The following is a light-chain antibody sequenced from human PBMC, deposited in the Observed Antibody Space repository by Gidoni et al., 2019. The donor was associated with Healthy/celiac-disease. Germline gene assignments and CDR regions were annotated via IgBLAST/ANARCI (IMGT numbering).Light chain of an antibody. Sequence: PGERATLSCRASQSVSSSYLAWYQQKPGQAPRLLIYGASSRATGIPDRFSGSGSGTDFTLTISRLEPEEFAVYYCQQYGSSRWTFGQXTKVEIK. J-gene: IGKJ1*01. CDR1: QSVSSSY. CDR2: GAS. V-gene: IGKV3-20*01. CDR3: QQYGSSRWT.